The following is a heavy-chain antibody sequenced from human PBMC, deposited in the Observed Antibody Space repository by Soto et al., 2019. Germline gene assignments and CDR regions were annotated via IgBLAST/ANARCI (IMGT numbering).Heavy chain of an antibody. CDR2: ISGSGGST. V-gene: IGHV3-23*01. CDR3: AKSTYDFWSGFDY. J-gene: IGHJ4*02. D-gene: IGHD3-3*01. Sequence: SLRLSCAASGFTFSSYAMSWVRQAPGKGLEWVSAISGSGGSTYHADSVKGRFTISRDNSKNTLYLQMNSLRAEDTAVYYCAKSTYDFWSGFDYWGQGILVTVSS. CDR1: GFTFSSYA.